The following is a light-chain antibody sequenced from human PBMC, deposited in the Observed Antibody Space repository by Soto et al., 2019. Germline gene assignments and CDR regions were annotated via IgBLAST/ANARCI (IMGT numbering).Light chain of an antibody. Sequence: QSVLTQPPSASGAPGQSVTISCTGTSSDVGGYNYVSWYQQHPGKAPKLMIYEVSKRPSGVPDRFSGSKSGNTASLTVSGLQAEDEADYYCSSYAGSNTIYVFGTGTQVTVL. J-gene: IGLJ1*01. CDR1: SSDVGGYNY. CDR2: EVS. V-gene: IGLV2-8*01. CDR3: SSYAGSNTIYV.